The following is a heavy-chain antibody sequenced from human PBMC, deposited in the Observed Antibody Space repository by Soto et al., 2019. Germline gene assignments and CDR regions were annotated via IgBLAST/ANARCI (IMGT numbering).Heavy chain of an antibody. Sequence: ASVKVSCKASGYTFTSYGISWVRQAPGQGLEWMGWISAYNGNTNYAQKLQGRVTMTTDTSTSTAYMELRSLRSDDTAVYYCASSILNGPKYYYYGMDVWGQGTTVTVSS. CDR2: ISAYNGNT. D-gene: IGHD3-9*01. J-gene: IGHJ6*02. CDR1: GYTFTSYG. V-gene: IGHV1-18*04. CDR3: ASSILNGPKYYYYGMDV.